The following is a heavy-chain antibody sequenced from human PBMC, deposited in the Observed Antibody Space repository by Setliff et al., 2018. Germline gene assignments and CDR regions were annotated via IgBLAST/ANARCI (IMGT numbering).Heavy chain of an antibody. Sequence: SETLSLTCTVSGDSISSGTYYWGWIRQPPGKGLEWIGSRYYSGHTYYNPSLKSRVAMSVDKAKNQFSLNLNSVTAADTAVYYCARHKVIKKEFIRLTWFDPWGQGTPVTVSS. CDR2: RYYSGHT. J-gene: IGHJ5*02. V-gene: IGHV4-39*01. CDR3: ARHKVIKKEFIRLTWFDP. CDR1: GDSISSGTYY. D-gene: IGHD3-10*01.